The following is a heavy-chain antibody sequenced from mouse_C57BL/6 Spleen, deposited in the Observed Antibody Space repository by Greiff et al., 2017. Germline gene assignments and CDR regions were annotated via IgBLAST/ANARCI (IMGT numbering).Heavy chain of an antibody. V-gene: IGHV1-80*01. Sequence: QVHVKQSGAELVKPGASVKISCTASGYAFSSYWMNWVKQRPGQGLEWIGQIYPGDGDTNYNGKFKGKATLTADTSSSTAYMQLSSLTSEDSAVYFCARSTAQATRGAMDYWGQGTSVTVSS. CDR2: IYPGDGDT. CDR3: ARSTAQATRGAMDY. D-gene: IGHD3-2*02. J-gene: IGHJ4*01. CDR1: GYAFSSYW.